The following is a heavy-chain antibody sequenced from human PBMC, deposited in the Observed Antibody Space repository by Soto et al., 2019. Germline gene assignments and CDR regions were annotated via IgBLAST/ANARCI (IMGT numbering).Heavy chain of an antibody. D-gene: IGHD3-22*01. CDR1: GFTFSSYA. CDR2: ISASGGTA. Sequence: EVQLLESGGGLIQPGGSLRLSCAASGFTFSSYAMSWVRQAPGKGLEWVSGISASGGTANLADSVEGRCTISRDNSKSTLYLQMNSPRAEDTAVYYCAKLTYPSDSTGYYYERVSGWIDSWGQGTLVTVSS. J-gene: IGHJ5*01. CDR3: AKLTYPSDSTGYYYERVSGWIDS. V-gene: IGHV3-23*01.